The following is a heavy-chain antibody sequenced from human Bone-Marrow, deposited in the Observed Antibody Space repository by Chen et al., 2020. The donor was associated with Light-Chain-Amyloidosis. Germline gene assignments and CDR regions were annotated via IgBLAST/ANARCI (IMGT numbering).Heavy chain of an antibody. CDR1: GFNFSSFG. Sequence: EVQLVESGGGLVQPGGSLRLSCATSGFNFSSFGMSWVRQARGKGLEWVSTVSGSTVSTYYAGAVKGRFIISRDNSKSTLYLQMNSLRAGDTAVYFCTRKGGYFDFWGQGSLVTVSS. CDR2: VSGSTVST. CDR3: TRKGGYFDF. D-gene: IGHD3-10*01. V-gene: IGHV3-23*04. J-gene: IGHJ4*02.